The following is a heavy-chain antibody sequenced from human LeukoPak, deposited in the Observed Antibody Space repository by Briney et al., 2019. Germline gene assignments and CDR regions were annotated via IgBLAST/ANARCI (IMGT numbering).Heavy chain of an antibody. V-gene: IGHV3-23*01. D-gene: IGHD6-25*01. J-gene: IGHJ4*02. CDR1: GLTFSNYA. Sequence: GGSLRLSCAASGLTFSNYAMSWVRQAPGKGLEWVSAIDSTGAYTWYADSVKGRFTISKDSSKTILYLQMNSLRAEDAAVYFCAKGSAAGRPYYFDYWGQGTLVTVSS. CDR2: IDSTGAYT. CDR3: AKGSAAGRPYYFDY.